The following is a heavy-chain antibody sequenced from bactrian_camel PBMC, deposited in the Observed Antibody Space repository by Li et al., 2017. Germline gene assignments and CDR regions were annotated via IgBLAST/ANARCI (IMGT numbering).Heavy chain of an antibody. Sequence: HVQLVESGGGSVQAGGSLRLFCEASGDTGSSKCMGWFRQGPGKEREFVSSISSDGTTEYVDTVKGRSTISQNDAKDTVFLQMNSLKPEDTAMYYCAADPGWCPAYYTGYDYWGQGTQVTVS. D-gene: IGHD2*01. CDR3: AADPGWCPAYYTGYDY. CDR2: ISSDGTT. CDR1: GDTGSSKC. V-gene: IGHV3S53*01. J-gene: IGHJ4*01.